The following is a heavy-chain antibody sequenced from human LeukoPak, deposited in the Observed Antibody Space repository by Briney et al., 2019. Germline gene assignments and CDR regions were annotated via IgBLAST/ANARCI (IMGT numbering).Heavy chain of an antibody. CDR3: ARAGYYYYYMDV. Sequence: SETLSLTCTVSGGSISSYYWSWIRQPPGKGLEWIGYIYYTGSTNYNPSLTSRVTISVDTSKNQFSLKLTSVTAADTAVYYCARAGYYYYYMDVWGKGTTVTISS. J-gene: IGHJ6*03. V-gene: IGHV4-59*01. CDR2: IYYTGST. CDR1: GGSISSYY.